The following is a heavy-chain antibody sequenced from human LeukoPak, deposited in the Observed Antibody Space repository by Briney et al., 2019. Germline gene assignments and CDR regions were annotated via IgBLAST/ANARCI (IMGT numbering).Heavy chain of an antibody. Sequence: GGSLRLSCAASGFTLSNYGMNWVRRAPGKGLEWVSTISGSGGSTFYPDSVKGRFTISRDNSKNTLYLQMNSLRAEDTAVYYCANLGPDGDSAWYGLAAFDIWGQGTMVTVSS. D-gene: IGHD6-19*01. CDR1: GFTLSNYG. J-gene: IGHJ3*02. CDR2: ISGSGGST. V-gene: IGHV3-23*01. CDR3: ANLGPDGDSAWYGLAAFDI.